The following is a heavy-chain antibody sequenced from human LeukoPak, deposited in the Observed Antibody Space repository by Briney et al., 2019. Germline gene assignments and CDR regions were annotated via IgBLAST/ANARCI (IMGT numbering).Heavy chain of an antibody. CDR1: GFTFSNYG. Sequence: GGSLRLSCAASGFTFSNYGMHWVRQAPGKGLEWVAVIWNDGSNKYYADSVKGRFTISRDNSKNTLYLQMNSLRVEDTAVYFCARVTGSSWYIDYWGQGTLVTVPS. CDR2: IWNDGSNK. V-gene: IGHV3-33*01. J-gene: IGHJ4*02. D-gene: IGHD6-13*01. CDR3: ARVTGSSWYIDY.